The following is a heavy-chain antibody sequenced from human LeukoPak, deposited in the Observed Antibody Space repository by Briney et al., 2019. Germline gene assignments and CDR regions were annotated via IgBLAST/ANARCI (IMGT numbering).Heavy chain of an antibody. D-gene: IGHD1-26*01. CDR1: GYTFTSYY. CDR2: INPSGGST. CDR3: ARDSNSGELLGDAFDI. J-gene: IGHJ3*02. Sequence: ASVKVSCKASGYTFTSYYMHWVRQAPGQGLEWMGIINPSGGSTSYAQTFQGRVTMTRDMSTSTVYMELSSLRSEDTAVFYCARDSNSGELLGDAFDIWGQGTMVTVSS. V-gene: IGHV1-46*01.